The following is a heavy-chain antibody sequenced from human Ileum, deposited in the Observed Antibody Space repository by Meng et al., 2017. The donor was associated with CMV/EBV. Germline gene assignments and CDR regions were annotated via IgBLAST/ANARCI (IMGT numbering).Heavy chain of an antibody. V-gene: IGHV3-21*01. D-gene: IGHD3-3*01. CDR1: GFTFSSYN. CDR2: ISGNSIYI. J-gene: IGHJ4*02. Sequence: GESLKISCAASGFTFSSYNMNWVRQAPGKGLEWVSTISGNSIYIYYADSVKGRFTISRDNAKKSLYLQMNSLRAEDTAVYYCAGAYYDFCGCGGWGQGTLVTVSS. CDR3: AGAYYDFCGCGG.